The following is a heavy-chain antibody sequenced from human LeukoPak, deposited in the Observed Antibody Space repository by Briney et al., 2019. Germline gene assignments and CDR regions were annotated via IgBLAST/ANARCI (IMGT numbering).Heavy chain of an antibody. CDR3: ARRPSATAYYGMDV. D-gene: IGHD6-25*01. V-gene: IGHV3-53*04. CDR1: GFTVSSNY. J-gene: IGHJ6*02. Sequence: GGSLRLSCAASGFTVSSNYMNWVRQAPGKGLEWGSVIYTGGDTYYADSVKGRFTISRHNSKNTVYLQMNRLTVEDTAVYYCARRPSATAYYGMDVWGQGTTVTVSS. CDR2: IYTGGDT.